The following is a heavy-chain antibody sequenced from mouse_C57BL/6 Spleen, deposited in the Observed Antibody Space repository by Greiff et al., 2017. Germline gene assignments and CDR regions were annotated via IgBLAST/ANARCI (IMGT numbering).Heavy chain of an antibody. CDR3: ARCSNPIGWFAY. J-gene: IGHJ3*01. Sequence: QVQLQQSGPELVKPGASVKISCKASGYAFSSSWMNWVKQRPGKGLEWIGRIYPGDGDTNYNGKFTGKATLTADKSSSTAYMQLSSLTSEDSSVYFCARCSNPIGWFAYWGQGTLVTVSA. V-gene: IGHV1-82*01. CDR2: IYPGDGDT. D-gene: IGHD2-14*01. CDR1: GYAFSSSW.